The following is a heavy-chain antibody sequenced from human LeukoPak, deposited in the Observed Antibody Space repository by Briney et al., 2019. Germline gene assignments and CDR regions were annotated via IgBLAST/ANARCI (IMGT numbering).Heavy chain of an antibody. V-gene: IGHV3-23*01. J-gene: IGHJ4*02. CDR3: AKVIWFGELCFDY. CDR2: NSASGGST. D-gene: IGHD3-10*01. Sequence: GGSLRLSCSASGFTFSSYAMSWVRQAPGKGLEWVSANSASGGSTYYADSVKGRFIISRDNSTDTLYLQMNSRRAEDTAVQYCAKVIWFGELCFDYWGQGTLVTVSS. CDR1: GFTFSSYA.